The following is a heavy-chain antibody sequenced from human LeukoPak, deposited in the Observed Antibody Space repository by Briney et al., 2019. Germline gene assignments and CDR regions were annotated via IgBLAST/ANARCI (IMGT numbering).Heavy chain of an antibody. J-gene: IGHJ4*02. V-gene: IGHV4-4*02. CDR1: GDSISSSNW. D-gene: IGHD5-18*01. CDR3: ARRRYNYGFDS. Sequence: SGTLSLTCDVSGDSISSSNWWNWVRQPPGKGLEWIGGIYHSGSTNYNPSLKSRVTMSVDMSKNQFSLKLSSVTAADTAVFYCARRRYNYGFDSWGQGTLVTVSS. CDR2: IYHSGST.